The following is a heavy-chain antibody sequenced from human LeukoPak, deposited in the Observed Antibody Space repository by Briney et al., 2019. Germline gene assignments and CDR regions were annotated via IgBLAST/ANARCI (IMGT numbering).Heavy chain of an antibody. CDR1: GYTFTSYA. Sequence: ASVKVSCKASGYTFTSYAMHLLRQAPGQRLEWMGWINAGNGNTKYSQKFQGRVTITRDTCASTAYMELSSMRSEDTDVYYCERDRAIGYCSGGSCPYYFDYWGQGTLVTVSS. CDR3: ERDRAIGYCSGGSCPYYFDY. V-gene: IGHV1-3*01. D-gene: IGHD2-15*01. CDR2: INAGNGNT. J-gene: IGHJ4*02.